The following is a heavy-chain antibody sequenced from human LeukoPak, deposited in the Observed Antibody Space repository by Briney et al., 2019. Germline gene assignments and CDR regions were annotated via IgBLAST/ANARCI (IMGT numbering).Heavy chain of an antibody. J-gene: IGHJ4*02. CDR3: TTDSYYDYVWGSYRDLDY. D-gene: IGHD3-16*02. CDR2: IYSGGST. V-gene: IGHV3-66*01. CDR1: GFTVSSNY. Sequence: PGGSLRLSCAASGFTVSSNYMSWVRQAPGKGLEWVSVIYSGGSTYYADSVKGRFTISRDNSKNTLYLQMNSLRAEDTAVYYCTTDSYYDYVWGSYRDLDYWGQGTLVTVSS.